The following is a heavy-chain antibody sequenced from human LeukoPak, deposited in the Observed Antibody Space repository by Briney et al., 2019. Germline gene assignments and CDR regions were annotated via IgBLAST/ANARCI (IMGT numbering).Heavy chain of an antibody. D-gene: IGHD3-22*01. V-gene: IGHV3-21*01. Sequence: GGSLRLSCAASGFTFNSYNMNWVRQAPGKGLEWVSSITSSSTYMYYADSVKGRFTISRDNAKNSLYLQMNSLRAEDTAVYYCARHWLLDAFDIWGQGTMVTVSS. CDR1: GFTFNSYN. CDR2: ITSSSTYM. J-gene: IGHJ3*02. CDR3: ARHWLLDAFDI.